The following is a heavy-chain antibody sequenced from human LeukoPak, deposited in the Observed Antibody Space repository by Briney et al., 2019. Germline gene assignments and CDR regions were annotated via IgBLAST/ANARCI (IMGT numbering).Heavy chain of an antibody. V-gene: IGHV3-7*01. CDR2: IKRDGGEK. CDR1: GFTFSSYW. CDR3: AREAGESLYQYYGMDV. Sequence: GGSLRLSCVASGFTFSSYWMSWVRQAPGKGLEWVANIKRDGGEKYYLDSVKGRFTISRDNAKNSLYLQMSSLRAEDTAVYYCAREAGESLYQYYGMDVWGQGTTVTVSS. J-gene: IGHJ6*02. D-gene: IGHD3-10*01.